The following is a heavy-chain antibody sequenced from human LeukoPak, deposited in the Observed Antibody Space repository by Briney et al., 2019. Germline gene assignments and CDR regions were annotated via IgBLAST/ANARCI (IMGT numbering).Heavy chain of an antibody. CDR2: IYHSGST. J-gene: IGHJ4*02. Sequence: PSETLSLTCTVSGYSISSGYYWGWIRQPPGKGLEWIGSIYHSGSTYYNPSLKSRVTISVDTSKNQFSLKLSSVTAADTAVYYCAREWLVNFDYWGQGTLVTVSS. CDR3: AREWLVNFDY. V-gene: IGHV4-38-2*02. D-gene: IGHD6-19*01. CDR1: GYSISSGYY.